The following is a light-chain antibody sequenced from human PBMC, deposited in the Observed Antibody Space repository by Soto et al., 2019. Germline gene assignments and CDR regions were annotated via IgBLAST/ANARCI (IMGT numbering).Light chain of an antibody. J-gene: IGKJ2*01. CDR2: DAS. CDR3: QVRNIRPPFP. CDR1: QSVYNL. Sequence: EIVLTQSPGTLSLSPGERATLSCRASQSVYNLLAWYQQRPGHAPRLLIYDASNRATGIPGRFSGSGSGTHFTLTITNREPEDFSIYYCQVRNIRPPFPFGQGNKLEIK. V-gene: IGKV3-11*01.